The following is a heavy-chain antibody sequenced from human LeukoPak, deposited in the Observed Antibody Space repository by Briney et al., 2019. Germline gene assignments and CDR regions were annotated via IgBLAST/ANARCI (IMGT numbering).Heavy chain of an antibody. CDR1: GDSFSSVTHD. D-gene: IGHD2/OR15-2a*01. CDR2: IYYSGNT. J-gene: IGHJ4*02. Sequence: PSDTLSLTCIVSGDSFSSVTHDWDWIRPPPGKGLEWIGNIYYSGNTFYNPSLKSRVSISVDTSKNQFSLKVNSVTAADTAVYYCARHPGQSKYRFDSWGQGTLVTVSS. V-gene: IGHV4-39*01. CDR3: ARHPGQSKYRFDS.